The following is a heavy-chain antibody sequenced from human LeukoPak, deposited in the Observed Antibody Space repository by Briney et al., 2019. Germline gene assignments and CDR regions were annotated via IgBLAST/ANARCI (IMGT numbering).Heavy chain of an antibody. D-gene: IGHD4-17*01. CDR3: ARDRDYGDQEYYYGMDV. CDR1: GGTFSSYA. J-gene: IGHJ6*02. CDR2: IIPILGIA. Sequence: ASVKVSCKASGGTFSSYAISWVRQAPGQGLEWMGRIIPILGIANYAQKFQGRVTITADKSTSTAYMELSGLRSEDTAVYYCARDRDYGDQEYYYGMDVWGQGTTVTVSS. V-gene: IGHV1-69*04.